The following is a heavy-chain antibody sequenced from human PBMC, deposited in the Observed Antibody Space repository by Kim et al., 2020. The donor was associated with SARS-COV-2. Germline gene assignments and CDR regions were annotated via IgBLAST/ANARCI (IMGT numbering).Heavy chain of an antibody. D-gene: IGHD3-10*01. CDR1: GGSVSDNNYS. V-gene: IGHV4-39*01. CDR2: MSYRGNT. J-gene: IGHJ2*01. CDR3: ARGLRGGNYWYFDL. Sequence: SDTLSLTCTVSGGSVSDNNYSWGWIRQPPGKGLEWIGSMSYRGNTYYSPSLKSRVTMSVDTSKNQFSLSLTSVTAADTAVYYCARGLRGGNYWYFDLWGR.